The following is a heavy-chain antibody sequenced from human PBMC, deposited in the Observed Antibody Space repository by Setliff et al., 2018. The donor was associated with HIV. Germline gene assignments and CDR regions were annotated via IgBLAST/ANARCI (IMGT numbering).Heavy chain of an antibody. J-gene: IGHJ6*03. CDR2: TYYKSKWYN. V-gene: IGHV6-1*01. D-gene: IGHD6-19*01. CDR1: GDSVSSNSAA. Sequence: PSQTLSLPCAISGDSVSSNSAAWNWIRQSPSRGLEWLGRTYYKSKWYNDYAVSVKSRITINPDTSKNQFSLQLSSVTPEDTAVYYCASGAVAATGHYYYYYMDVWGKGTTVTAP. CDR3: ASGAVAATGHYYYYYMDV.